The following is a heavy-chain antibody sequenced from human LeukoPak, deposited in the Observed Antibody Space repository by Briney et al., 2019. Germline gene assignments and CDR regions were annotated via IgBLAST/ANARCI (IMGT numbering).Heavy chain of an antibody. CDR3: ARHGGVVAGRYFDY. CDR2: IYYSGST. CDR1: GGSISSSSYY. V-gene: IGHV4-39*01. D-gene: IGHD6-19*01. J-gene: IGHJ4*02. Sequence: FETLSLTCTVSGGSISSSSYYWDCIRQPPGKGLEWIGSIYYSGSTSYNPSLKSRVTISVDTSKNQFSLKLSSVTAADTAVYYCARHGGVVAGRYFDYWGQATLATVSS.